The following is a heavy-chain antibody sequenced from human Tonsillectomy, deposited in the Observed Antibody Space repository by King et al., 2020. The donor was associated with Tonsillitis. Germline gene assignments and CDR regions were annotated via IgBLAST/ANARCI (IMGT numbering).Heavy chain of an antibody. J-gene: IGHJ5*02. Sequence: VQLVESGGGVVQPGRSLRLSCAASGFTFSTYGMHWVRQAPGKGLEWVAVISYDGSNKDYADSVKGRFTISRDNSKHTLYLQMNSLRAEDTAIYYCTKDGPPVYKAAAGKNWFDPWGQGTLVTVSS. CDR3: TKDGPPVYKAAAGKNWFDP. CDR2: ISYDGSNK. V-gene: IGHV3-30*18. D-gene: IGHD6-13*01. CDR1: GFTFSTYG.